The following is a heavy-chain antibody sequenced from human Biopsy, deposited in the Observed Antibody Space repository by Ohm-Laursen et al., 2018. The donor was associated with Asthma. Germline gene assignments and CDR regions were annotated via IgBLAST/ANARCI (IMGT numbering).Heavy chain of an antibody. CDR3: ARAVDYSHYYGIDI. V-gene: IGHV1-18*01. CDR1: GYTFNSAG. Sequence: ATVKISCKTSGYTFNSAGITWVRQAPGQGLGWMGWISVYNGNTKVAQKLQDRVTMITNTSTSTAYMELRSLRSDDTAVYFCARAVDYSHYYGIDIWGQGTTVTVS. D-gene: IGHD3-10*01. CDR2: ISVYNGNT. J-gene: IGHJ6*02.